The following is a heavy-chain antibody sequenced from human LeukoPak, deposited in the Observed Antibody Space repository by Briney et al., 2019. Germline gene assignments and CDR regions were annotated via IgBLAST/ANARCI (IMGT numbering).Heavy chain of an antibody. J-gene: IGHJ4*02. Sequence: SETLSLTCTVSGGSISSFYWSWIRQPPGKGLEWIGYIYYSGSTNYNPSFKSRVTISVDPSKKQFSLKLSSVTAADTAVYYCARTVATIEPYHFDFWGQGTLVTVSS. CDR1: GGSISSFY. D-gene: IGHD5-12*01. V-gene: IGHV4-59*08. CDR3: ARTVATIEPYHFDF. CDR2: IYYSGST.